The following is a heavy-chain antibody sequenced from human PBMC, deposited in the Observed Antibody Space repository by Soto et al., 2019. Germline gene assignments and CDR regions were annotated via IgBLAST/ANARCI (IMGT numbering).Heavy chain of an antibody. D-gene: IGHD1-26*01. CDR3: VTVNLVGAAYYFDF. J-gene: IGHJ4*02. CDR1: GGSIRNGDYY. Sequence: TSETLSLTCTVSGGSIRNGDYYWGWIRQPPGKGLEWIGYVYYSGTTYSHPSLNSRVSISVDTSENQFSLRLTSVTAADTAVYYCVTVNLVGAAYYFDFWGPGILVTVSS. V-gene: IGHV4-30-4*01. CDR2: VYYSGTT.